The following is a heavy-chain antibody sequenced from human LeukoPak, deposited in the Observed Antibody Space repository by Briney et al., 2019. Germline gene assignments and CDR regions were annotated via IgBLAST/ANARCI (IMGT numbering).Heavy chain of an antibody. CDR2: ISYDGSNK. J-gene: IGHJ5*02. CDR3: ARGLVGRRDWFDP. V-gene: IGHV3-30*19. CDR1: GFTFSSYG. D-gene: IGHD6-19*01. Sequence: GGSLRLSCAASGFTFSSYGMHWVRQAPGKGLEWVAVISYDGSNKYYADSVKGRFTISRDNSKNTLYLQMNSLRAEDTAVYYCARGLVGRRDWFDPWGQGTLVTVSS.